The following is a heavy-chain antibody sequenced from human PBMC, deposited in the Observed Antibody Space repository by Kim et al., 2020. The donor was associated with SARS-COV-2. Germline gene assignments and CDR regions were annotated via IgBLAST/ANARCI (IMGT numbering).Heavy chain of an antibody. CDR3: ARQRAWNDDWFDP. J-gene: IGHJ5*02. CDR2: IYYSGST. V-gene: IGHV4-59*08. CDR1: GGSISSYY. Sequence: SETLSLTCTVSGGSISSYYWSWIRQPPGKGLEWIGYIYYSGSTNYNPSLKSRVTISVDTSKNQFSLKLSSVTAADTAVYYCARQRAWNDDWFDPWGQGTLVTVSS. D-gene: IGHD1-1*01.